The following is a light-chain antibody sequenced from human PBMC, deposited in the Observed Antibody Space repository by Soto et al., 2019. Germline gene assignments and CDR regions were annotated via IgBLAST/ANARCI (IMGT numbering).Light chain of an antibody. CDR2: DAS. Sequence: SAGTVSLSPGERATLSCRASQAITSRYLAWYQQRPGQAPRLLIFDASSRATGIPARFSGSGSGTDFTLTISSLQPEDFAVYYCLQDYILPPFGGGTKVDIK. J-gene: IGKJ4*01. V-gene: IGKV3D-7*01. CDR3: LQDYILPP. CDR1: QAITSRY.